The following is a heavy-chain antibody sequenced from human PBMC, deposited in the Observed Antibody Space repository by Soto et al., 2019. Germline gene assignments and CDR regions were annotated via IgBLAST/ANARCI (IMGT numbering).Heavy chain of an antibody. J-gene: IGHJ3*02. CDR2: ISGSGGST. Sequence: GGSLRLSCAASGFTFSSYAMSWVRQAPGKGLEWVSAISGSGGSTYYADSVKGRFTISRDNSKNTLYLQMNSLRAEDTAVYYCAKDYYGSGSYYQGAFDIWGQGTMVTVSS. CDR1: GFTFSSYA. V-gene: IGHV3-23*01. D-gene: IGHD3-10*01. CDR3: AKDYYGSGSYYQGAFDI.